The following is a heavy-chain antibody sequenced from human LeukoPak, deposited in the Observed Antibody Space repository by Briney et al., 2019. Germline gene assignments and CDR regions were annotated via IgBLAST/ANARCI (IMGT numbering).Heavy chain of an antibody. CDR3: ARVDPGSYYYYYYMDV. V-gene: IGHV1-18*01. Sequence: ASVKVSCKASGYTFTSYGISWVRQAPGQGLEWMGWISAYNGNTNYAQKLQGRVTMTTDTSTSTAYMELRSLRSDDTAVYYCARVDPGSYYYYYYMDVWGKGTTVTISS. CDR2: ISAYNGNT. J-gene: IGHJ6*03. CDR1: GYTFTSYG. D-gene: IGHD1-26*01.